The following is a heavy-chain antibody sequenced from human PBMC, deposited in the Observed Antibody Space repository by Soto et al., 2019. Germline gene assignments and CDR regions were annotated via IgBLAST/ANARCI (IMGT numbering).Heavy chain of an antibody. CDR3: ARERGVMTAVTTTPYYYYYMDV. D-gene: IGHD4-4*01. J-gene: IGHJ6*03. Sequence: QVPLVQSGAEVKKPGASVKVSCQASGYTFTSYAMHWVRQAPGQRLEWMGWINAGNGNTKYSQKFQGRVTITRDTSASTAYMELSSLRSEDTAVYYCARERGVMTAVTTTPYYYYYMDVWGKGTTVTVSS. V-gene: IGHV1-3*01. CDR1: GYTFTSYA. CDR2: INAGNGNT.